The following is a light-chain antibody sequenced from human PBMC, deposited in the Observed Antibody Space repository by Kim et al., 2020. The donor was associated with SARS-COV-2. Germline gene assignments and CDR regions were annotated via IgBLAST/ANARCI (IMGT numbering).Light chain of an antibody. Sequence: SPGERATVSGRASQSVSSNLAWYQQKPGQAPRLLIYGASTRATGIPARFSGSGSGTEFTLTISSLQSEDFAVYYCQQYNNWPLTFGQGTKVDIK. V-gene: IGKV3-15*01. J-gene: IGKJ1*01. CDR1: QSVSSN. CDR3: QQYNNWPLT. CDR2: GAS.